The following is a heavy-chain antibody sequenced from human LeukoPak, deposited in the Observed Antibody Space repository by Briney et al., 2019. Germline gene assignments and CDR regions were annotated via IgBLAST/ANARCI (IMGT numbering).Heavy chain of an antibody. D-gene: IGHD3-3*01. Sequence: ASVKVSCKASGYTFTSYDINWVRQATGQGLEWMGWMNPNSGNTGYAQKFQGRVTMTRNTSISTAYMELSSLRSEDTAVYYCARGKRESYYDFWSGYYADAFDIWGQGTMVTVSS. CDR3: ARGKRESYYDFWSGYYADAFDI. CDR2: MNPNSGNT. J-gene: IGHJ3*02. CDR1: GYTFTSYD. V-gene: IGHV1-8*01.